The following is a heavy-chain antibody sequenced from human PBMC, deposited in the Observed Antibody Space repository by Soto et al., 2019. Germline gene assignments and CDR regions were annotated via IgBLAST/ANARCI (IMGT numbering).Heavy chain of an antibody. D-gene: IGHD2-8*01. Sequence: GGSLRLSCAASGFTFSTFAMNWVRQAPGKGLEWVSGITGGSGFTFYADSVKGRFTISRDDSENTLFLQMSSLRAEDTAKYYCAKSGRTNYFDFWGQGTLVTVSS. CDR2: ITGGSGFT. V-gene: IGHV3-23*01. CDR1: GFTFSTFA. CDR3: AKSGRTNYFDF. J-gene: IGHJ4*02.